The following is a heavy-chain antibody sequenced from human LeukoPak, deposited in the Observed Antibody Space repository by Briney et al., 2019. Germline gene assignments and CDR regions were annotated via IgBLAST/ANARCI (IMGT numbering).Heavy chain of an antibody. V-gene: IGHV1-2*02. D-gene: IGHD4-11*01. CDR1: GYTFTAYF. CDR2: INPNSGAK. Sequence: ASVTVSCKASGYTFTAYFIHWVRQAPGQGREWMGWINPNSGAKHYERNFQGRVTMTRDTSISTAYIELSSLRSDDTAVYYCTRPPTITTWMIFDFWGQGTLVTVSS. J-gene: IGHJ4*02. CDR3: TRPPTITTWMIFDF.